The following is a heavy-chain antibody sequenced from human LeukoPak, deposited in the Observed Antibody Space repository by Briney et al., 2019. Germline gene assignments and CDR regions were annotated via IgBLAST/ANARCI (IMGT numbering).Heavy chain of an antibody. CDR2: IYHSGST. V-gene: IGHV4-38-2*01. CDR1: GYSISSGYY. D-gene: IGHD6-19*01. Sequence: SETLSLTCAVSGYSISSGYYWGWIRQPPGKGLEWIGSIYHSGSTYYNPSLKSRVTISVDTSKSQLSLKLSSVTAADTAMYYCARVLRGSSGWTPFDFWGQGTLVTVSS. CDR3: ARVLRGSSGWTPFDF. J-gene: IGHJ4*02.